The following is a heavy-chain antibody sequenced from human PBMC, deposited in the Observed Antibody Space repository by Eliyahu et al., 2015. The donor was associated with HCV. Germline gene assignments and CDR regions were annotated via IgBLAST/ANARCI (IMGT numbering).Heavy chain of an antibody. J-gene: IGHJ6*02. CDR1: GFTFXXYY. V-gene: IGHV3-11*01. D-gene: IGHD3-3*01. Sequence: QVQLVESGGGLVKPGXSLRLSCAASGFTFXXYYXTWXRXAPGKGLEWVSYISSSGSTIYYADSVKGRFTISRDNAKNSLYLQMNSLRAEDTAVYYCARGGYDFPPFWVFTGGGYYYYGMDVWGQGTTVTVSS. CDR3: ARGGYDFPPFWVFTGGGYYYYGMDV. CDR2: ISSSGSTI.